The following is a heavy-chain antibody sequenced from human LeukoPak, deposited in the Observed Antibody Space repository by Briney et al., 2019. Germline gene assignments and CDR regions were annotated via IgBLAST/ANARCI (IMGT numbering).Heavy chain of an antibody. CDR1: GFTLSTYW. J-gene: IGHJ3*01. V-gene: IGHV3-7*01. CDR2: IKQDGGEK. D-gene: IGHD6-19*01. CDR3: ATSQTTSGRYGNAFDV. Sequence: PGGSLRLSCAASGFTLSTYWMSWVRQAPGKGLEWVANIKQDGGEKYYVDSVKGRFTISRDNPKNSLYLQMNSPRGEDTAVYYCATSQTTSGRYGNAFDVWGQGTMVIVSS.